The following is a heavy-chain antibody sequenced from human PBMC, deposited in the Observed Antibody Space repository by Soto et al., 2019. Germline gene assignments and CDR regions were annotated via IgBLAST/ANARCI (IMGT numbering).Heavy chain of an antibody. Sequence: GGSLRLSCASSGFPFISYAMHGVRQAPGKGLEWVAVISYEGMKKYYSDSLKGLFTISRDNSKNTLYLQMNSLRAEDTAVYYCARDTLLRFLEWSVFDYWGQGTLVTVSS. V-gene: IGHV3-30*04. CDR2: ISYEGMKK. CDR1: GFPFISYA. D-gene: IGHD3-3*01. CDR3: ARDTLLRFLEWSVFDY. J-gene: IGHJ4*02.